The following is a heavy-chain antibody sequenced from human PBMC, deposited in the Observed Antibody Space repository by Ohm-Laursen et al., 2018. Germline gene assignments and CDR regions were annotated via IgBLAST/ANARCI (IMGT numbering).Heavy chain of an antibody. CDR3: ARGQVGSYVYYYYYGMDV. Sequence: TLSLTCAVSGGSFSGYYWSWIRQPPGQGLEWIGEINHSGSTNYNPSLKSRVTISVYRSKNQFSLKLSSVTAADTAVYYCARGQVGSYVYYYYYGMDVWGQGTTVTVSS. V-gene: IGHV4-34*01. CDR1: GGSFSGYY. D-gene: IGHD5-18*01. CDR2: INHSGST. J-gene: IGHJ6*02.